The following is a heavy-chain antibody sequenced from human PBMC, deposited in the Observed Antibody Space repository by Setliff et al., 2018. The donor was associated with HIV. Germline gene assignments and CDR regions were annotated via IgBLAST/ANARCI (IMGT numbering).Heavy chain of an antibody. Sequence: SETLSLTCTVSGGSINSYYWSWIRQPPGMGLEWVGYIYYSGSTYSNPSLMSRATMSVDTSKNQFSLELRSVTVADTAVYFCAREDASGNHAFDFWGQGKMVTVSS. V-gene: IGHV4-59*01. CDR2: IYYSGST. D-gene: IGHD2-2*01. CDR1: GGSINSYY. CDR3: AREDASGNHAFDF. J-gene: IGHJ3*01.